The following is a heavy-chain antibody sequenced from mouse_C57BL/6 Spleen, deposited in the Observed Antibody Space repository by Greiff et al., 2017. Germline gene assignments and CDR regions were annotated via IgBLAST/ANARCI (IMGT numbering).Heavy chain of an antibody. V-gene: IGHV1-81*01. CDR1: GYTFTSYG. CDR3: ARGGDYAMDY. Sequence: QVQLQQSGAELARPGASVKLSCKASGYTFTSYGISWVKQRPGQGLEWIGEIYPRSGNTYYNEKFKGKATLTADKSSSTAYMKLRSLTSEDSAVYFCARGGDYAMDYWGQGTSVTVSS. J-gene: IGHJ4*01. CDR2: IYPRSGNT.